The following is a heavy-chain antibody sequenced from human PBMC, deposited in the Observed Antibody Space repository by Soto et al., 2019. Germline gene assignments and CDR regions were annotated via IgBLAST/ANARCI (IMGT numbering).Heavy chain of an antibody. J-gene: IGHJ5*02. Sequence: QVQLVQSGAEVKKPGSSVKVSCKASGGTFSSYAISWVRQAPGQGLEWMGGIIPIFGTANYAQKFQGRVTITADAATRTAYMDLRSLRSAHTAVYYCARQRVDCISTICYEGSFVPWGQATLVTVSS. V-gene: IGHV1-69*12. CDR3: ARQRVDCISTICYEGSFVP. D-gene: IGHD2-2*01. CDR2: IIPIFGTA. CDR1: GGTFSSYA.